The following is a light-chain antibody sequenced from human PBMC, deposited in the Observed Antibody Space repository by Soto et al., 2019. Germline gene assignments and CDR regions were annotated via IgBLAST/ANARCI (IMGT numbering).Light chain of an antibody. CDR3: ATWDASVSGWV. V-gene: IGLV1-40*01. Sequence: QSVLTQPPSVSGAPGQRVTISCTGSSSNIGAGSDVHWYQQLPGTAPKLLIYVNDRRPSGVPDRFSGSKSGTSASLAITGLQAEDAADYYCATWDASVSGWVFGGGTKLTVL. CDR1: SSNIGAGSD. J-gene: IGLJ3*02. CDR2: VND.